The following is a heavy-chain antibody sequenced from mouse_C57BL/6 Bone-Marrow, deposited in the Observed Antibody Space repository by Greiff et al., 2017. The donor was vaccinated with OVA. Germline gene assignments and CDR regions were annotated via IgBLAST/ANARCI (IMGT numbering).Heavy chain of an antibody. D-gene: IGHD2-5*01. CDR1: GFTFSDYY. V-gene: IGHV5-12*01. Sequence: DVHLVESGGGLVQPGGSLKLSCAASGFTFSDYYMYWVRQTPEKRLEWVAYISNGGGSTYYPDTVKGRFTISRDNAKNTLYLQMSRLKSEDTAMYYCARRDYSNSWFAYWGQGTLVTVSA. CDR3: ARRDYSNSWFAY. CDR2: ISNGGGST. J-gene: IGHJ3*01.